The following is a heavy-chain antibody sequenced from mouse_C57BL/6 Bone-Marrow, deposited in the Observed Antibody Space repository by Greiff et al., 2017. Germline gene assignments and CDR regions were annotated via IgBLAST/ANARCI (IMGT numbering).Heavy chain of an antibody. V-gene: IGHV1-81*01. J-gene: IGHJ2*01. Sequence: VKVVESGAELARPGASVKLSCKASGFTFTSYGISWVKQRTGQGLEWIGEIYTRSGNTYYNEKFKGKATLTADKSSSTVYMELRSLTSEDSAVYFCARRQLRPYYFDYWGQGTTLTVSS. D-gene: IGHD3-2*02. CDR2: IYTRSGNT. CDR3: ARRQLRPYYFDY. CDR1: GFTFTSYG.